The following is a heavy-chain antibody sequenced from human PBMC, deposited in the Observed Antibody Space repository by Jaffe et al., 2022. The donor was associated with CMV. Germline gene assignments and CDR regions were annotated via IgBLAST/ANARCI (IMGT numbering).Heavy chain of an antibody. CDR2: IYPADGET. CDR3: ARHLTGQQTRPYYHYYMDV. V-gene: IGHV5-51*01. D-gene: IGHD2-8*02. Sequence: EVLLVQSGTEVRKPGESLKISCKGSRYTFTNYWIGWVRQMPGKGLEWMGTIYPADGETTYSPSFQGQVTISADKSISTAYLQWSSLKASDTAIYYCARHLTGQQTRPYYHYYMDVWGKGTTVTVSS. J-gene: IGHJ6*03. CDR1: RYTFTNYW.